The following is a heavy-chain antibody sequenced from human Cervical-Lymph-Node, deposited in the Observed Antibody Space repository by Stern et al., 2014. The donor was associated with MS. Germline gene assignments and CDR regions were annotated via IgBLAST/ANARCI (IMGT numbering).Heavy chain of an antibody. D-gene: IGHD3-16*01. CDR3: ARTYVRAFDY. V-gene: IGHV1-18*01. CDR1: GYTFTNYG. J-gene: IGHJ4*02. Sequence: VQLVRSGSEVKKPGASVKVSCKASGYTFTNYGITWVRQAPGRGLEWMGWISAYNGDTNYAQNLQGRVTMTTDTSMTTAYMELRSLRSDDTAVYYCARTYVRAFDYWGQGSLVTVSS. CDR2: ISAYNGDT.